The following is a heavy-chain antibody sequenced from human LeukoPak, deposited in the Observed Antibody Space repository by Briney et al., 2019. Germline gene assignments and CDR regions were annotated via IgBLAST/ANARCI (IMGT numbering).Heavy chain of an antibody. CDR1: GFTFRSYW. D-gene: IGHD1-14*01. CDR3: ARDSYIKAFDI. V-gene: IGHV3-7*01. CDR2: INPDGSEE. J-gene: IGHJ3*02. Sequence: GGSLRLSCAASGFTFRSYWMTWLRQAPGKELELVAHINPDGSEESYADSVKGRFTISRDNAKNSLHLQMNNLRVEDTAVYYCARDSYIKAFDIWGQGTMVTVSS.